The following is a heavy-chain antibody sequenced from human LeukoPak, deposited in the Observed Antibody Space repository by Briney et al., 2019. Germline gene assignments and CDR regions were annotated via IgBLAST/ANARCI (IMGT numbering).Heavy chain of an antibody. CDR2: INSDGSST. CDR1: GFTFSSYA. CDR3: ARRVAVPAAPYYFDY. Sequence: GGSLRLSCAASGFTFSSYAMHWVRQAPGKGLVWVPRINSDGSSTSYADSVKGRFTISRDNAKNTLYLQMNSLRAEDTAVYYCARRVAVPAAPYYFDYWGQGTLVTVSS. V-gene: IGHV3-74*01. D-gene: IGHD2-2*01. J-gene: IGHJ4*02.